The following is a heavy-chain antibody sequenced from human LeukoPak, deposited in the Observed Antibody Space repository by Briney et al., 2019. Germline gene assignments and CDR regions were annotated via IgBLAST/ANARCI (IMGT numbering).Heavy chain of an antibody. CDR3: ARDGIAVAEGDYYYYMDV. Sequence: PSETLSLTCTVSGGSISSYYWSWIRQPPGKGLEWIGYIYYSGSTNYNPSLKSRVTISVDTSKNQFSLKLSSVTAADTAVYYCARDGIAVAEGDYYYYMDVWGKGTTVTVSS. CDR1: GGSISSYY. D-gene: IGHD6-19*01. J-gene: IGHJ6*03. CDR2: IYYSGST. V-gene: IGHV4-59*12.